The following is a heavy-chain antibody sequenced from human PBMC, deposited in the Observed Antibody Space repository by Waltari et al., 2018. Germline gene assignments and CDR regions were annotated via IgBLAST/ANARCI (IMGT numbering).Heavy chain of an antibody. CDR3: ARVRLSYYYYGMDV. CDR2: IWYDGSNK. V-gene: IGHV3-33*01. D-gene: IGHD3-22*01. Sequence: QVQLVESGGGVVQPGRSLRLSCAASGFTFSRYGMHWVRAAPGKGLEWVAVIWYDGSNKYEADSVKGRFTISRDKSKNTLYLQMNSLKAEDTAVYYCARVRLSYYYYGMDVWGQGTTGTVSS. J-gene: IGHJ6*02. CDR1: GFTFSRYG.